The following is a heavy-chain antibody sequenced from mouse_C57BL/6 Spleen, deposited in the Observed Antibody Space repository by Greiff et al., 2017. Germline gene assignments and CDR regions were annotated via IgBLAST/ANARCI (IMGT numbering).Heavy chain of an antibody. J-gene: IGHJ2*01. V-gene: IGHV1-69*01. CDR2: IDPSDSYT. CDR3: ARHWDAFDY. CDR1: GYTFTSYW. D-gene: IGHD4-1*01. Sequence: QVQLQQPGAELVMPGASVKLSCKASGYTFTSYWMHWVKQRPGQGLEWIGEIDPSDSYTNYNQKFKGKSTLTVDKSSSTAYMQLSSLTSEDSAVYYCARHWDAFDYWGQGTTLIVSS.